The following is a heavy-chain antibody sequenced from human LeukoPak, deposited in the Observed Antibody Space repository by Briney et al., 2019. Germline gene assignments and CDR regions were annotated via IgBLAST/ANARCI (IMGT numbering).Heavy chain of an antibody. CDR2: ISYDGSNK. CDR3: AKAASSSWPSYYYGMDV. J-gene: IGHJ6*02. V-gene: IGHV3-30-3*01. CDR1: GFTFSSYA. D-gene: IGHD6-13*01. Sequence: GGSLRLSCAASGFTFSSYAMHWVRQTPGKGLEWVAVISYDGSNKYYADSVKGRFTISKDNSKNTVYLQMSSLRVDDTAVYYCAKAASSSWPSYYYGMDVWGQGTTVTVSS.